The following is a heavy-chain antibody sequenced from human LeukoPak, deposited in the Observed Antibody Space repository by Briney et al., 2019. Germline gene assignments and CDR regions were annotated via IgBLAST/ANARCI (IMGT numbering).Heavy chain of an antibody. CDR1: GFTFSHYL. J-gene: IGHJ3*02. Sequence: GGSLRLSCAASGFTFSHYLMHWVRQTPGKGLVWVSRINSDESNTNSYADSVKGRFIISRDNAKNTLYLQMNSLRAEDTAVYFCGRGGNGIDIWGQGTTVIVSS. D-gene: IGHD2-8*01. V-gene: IGHV3-74*01. CDR2: INSDESNT. CDR3: GRGGNGIDI.